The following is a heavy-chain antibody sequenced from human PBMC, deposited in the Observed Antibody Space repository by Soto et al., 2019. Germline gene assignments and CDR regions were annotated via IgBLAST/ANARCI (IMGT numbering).Heavy chain of an antibody. D-gene: IGHD3-10*01. Sequence: HLQLQESGPGLVKPSETLSPTCTVSDDSITSGAYYWGLIRQPTGKGLEWIGTIQYRGSTYYNPSLKSRVTVSLDTSKNQYSLRLSSVTAGDTAVYFCAGMFCFGDVLLDYWGPCTLVTVSS. J-gene: IGHJ4*02. V-gene: IGHV4-39*01. CDR2: IQYRGST. CDR3: AGMFCFGDVLLDY. CDR1: DDSITSGAYY.